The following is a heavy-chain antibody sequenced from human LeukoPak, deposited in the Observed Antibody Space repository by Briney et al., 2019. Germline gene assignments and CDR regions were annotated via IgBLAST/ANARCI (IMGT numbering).Heavy chain of an antibody. V-gene: IGHV1-46*01. J-gene: IGHJ3*02. CDR1: GGTFSSYA. D-gene: IGHD5-24*01. CDR2: INPSGGST. CDR3: AMTRWLQMNDAFDI. Sequence: ASVKVSCKASGGTFSSYAISWVRQAPGQGLEWMGIINPSGGSTSYAQKFQGRVTMTRDMSTSTVYMELSSLRSEDTAVYYCAMTRWLQMNDAFDIWGQGTMVTVSS.